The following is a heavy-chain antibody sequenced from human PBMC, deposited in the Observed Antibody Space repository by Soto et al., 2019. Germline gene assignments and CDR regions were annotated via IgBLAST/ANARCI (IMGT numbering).Heavy chain of an antibody. CDR1: GGSISSYY. D-gene: IGHD2-15*01. J-gene: IGHJ4*02. CDR3: ARDLLSGTDY. Sequence: PSETLSLTCTVSGGSISSYYWSWIRQPPGKGLEWIGYIYYSGSTNYNPSLKSRVTISVHTSKNQFSLKLSSVTAADTAVYYCARDLLSGTDYWGQGTLVTVSS. CDR2: IYYSGST. V-gene: IGHV4-59*01.